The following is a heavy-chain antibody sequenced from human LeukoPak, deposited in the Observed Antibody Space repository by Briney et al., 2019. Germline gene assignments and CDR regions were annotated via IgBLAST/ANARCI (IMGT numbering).Heavy chain of an antibody. J-gene: IGHJ5*02. CDR1: GYSFTSYW. D-gene: IGHD2-15*01. V-gene: IGHV5-10-1*01. CDR3: ARLSSGGRLSRNNWFDP. Sequence: GESLKISCKGSGYSFTSYWISWVRPMPGKGVEWMGRIDPSDSYTNYSPSFQGHVTISADKSISTAYLQWSSLKASDTAMYYCARLSSGGRLSRNNWFDPWGQGTLVTVSS. CDR2: IDPSDSYT.